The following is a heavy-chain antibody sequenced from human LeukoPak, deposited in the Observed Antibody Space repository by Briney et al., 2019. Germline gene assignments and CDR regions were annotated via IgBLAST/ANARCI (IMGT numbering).Heavy chain of an antibody. D-gene: IGHD5-24*01. CDR1: GGSISGYY. CDR3: ARDAVGRWRFDP. CDR2: FYNSGST. J-gene: IGHJ5*02. Sequence: PSETLSLTCTVSGGSISGYYWSWIRQPAGKGLEWIGRFYNSGSTKYNPSLKSRVTMSVDTSKNQFSLKLSSVTAADTAVYYCARDAVGRWRFDPWGQGTLVTVSS. V-gene: IGHV4-4*07.